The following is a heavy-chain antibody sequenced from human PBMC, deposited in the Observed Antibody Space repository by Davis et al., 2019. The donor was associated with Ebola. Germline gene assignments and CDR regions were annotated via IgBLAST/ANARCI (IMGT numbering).Heavy chain of an antibody. V-gene: IGHV1-69*06. CDR1: GGTFSSYA. CDR2: IIPIFGTS. J-gene: IGHJ4*02. Sequence: AASVKVSCKASGGTFSSYAVSWVRQAPGQGLEWMGGIIPIFGTSNYAQKFQGRVTITADKSTVTAYLKLNSLRSEDTAVYYCSEQGFSGYNYFDSWGQGTQVTVSS. D-gene: IGHD5-12*01. CDR3: SEQGFSGYNYFDS.